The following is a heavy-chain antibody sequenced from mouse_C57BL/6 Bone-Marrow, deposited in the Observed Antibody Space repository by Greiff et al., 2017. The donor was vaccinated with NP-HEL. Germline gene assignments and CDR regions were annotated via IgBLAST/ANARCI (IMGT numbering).Heavy chain of an antibody. D-gene: IGHD2-1*01. CDR3: ARHGLTTMVTTYYFDY. V-gene: IGHV5-6*02. Sequence: DVMLVESGGDLVKPGGSLKLSCAASGFTFSSYGMSWVRQTPDKRLEWVATISSGGSYTYYPDSVKGRFTISRDNAKNTLYLQMSSLKSEDTAMYYCARHGLTTMVTTYYFDYWGQGTTLTVSS. CDR2: ISSGGSYT. J-gene: IGHJ2*01. CDR1: GFTFSSYG.